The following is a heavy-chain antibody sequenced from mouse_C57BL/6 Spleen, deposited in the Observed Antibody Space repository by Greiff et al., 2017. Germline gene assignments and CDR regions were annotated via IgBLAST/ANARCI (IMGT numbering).Heavy chain of an antibody. Sequence: DVMLVESGGGLVKPGGSLKLSCAASGFTFSSYAMSWVRQTPDKMLEWVATISAGGSYTYYPDNVKGRFTIYRDKAKNNLYLQMSHLNSEYTAMYYGARDRSYYYPFAYWGQGTLVTGSA. V-gene: IGHV5-4*01. CDR3: ARDRSYYYPFAY. J-gene: IGHJ3*01. D-gene: IGHD1-1*01. CDR2: ISAGGSYT. CDR1: GFTFSSYA.